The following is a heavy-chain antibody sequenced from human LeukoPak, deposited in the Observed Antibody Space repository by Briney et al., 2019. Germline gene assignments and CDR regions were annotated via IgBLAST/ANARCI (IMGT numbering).Heavy chain of an antibody. CDR3: ASDYYDSSGSVNDI. CDR2: IYYSGST. V-gene: IGHV4-39*01. D-gene: IGHD3-22*01. Sequence: PSETLSLTCTVSGGSISSRSYYWGWIRQPPGKGLELIGSIYYSGSTYYNPSRKSRVTISVDTSKNQFSLKLSSVTAADTAVYYCASDYYDSSGSVNDIWGQGTMVTVSS. CDR1: GGSISSRSYY. J-gene: IGHJ3*02.